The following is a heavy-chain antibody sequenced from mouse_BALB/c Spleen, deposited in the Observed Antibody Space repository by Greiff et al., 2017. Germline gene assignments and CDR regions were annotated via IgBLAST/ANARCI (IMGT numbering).Heavy chain of an antibody. D-gene: IGHD1-1*01. CDR2: ISYSGST. CDR1: GDSIPSVY. V-gene: IGHV3-8*02. CDR3: ARRGSSYEGYAMDY. J-gene: IGHJ4*01. Sequence: VQLQESGPSLVKPSQTLSLTCSVTGDSIPSVYWNWIRKFPGNKLEYMGYISYSGSTYYNPSLKSRISITRDTSKTQYYLQLNSVTTEDTATYYCARRGSSYEGYAMDYWGQGTSVTVSS.